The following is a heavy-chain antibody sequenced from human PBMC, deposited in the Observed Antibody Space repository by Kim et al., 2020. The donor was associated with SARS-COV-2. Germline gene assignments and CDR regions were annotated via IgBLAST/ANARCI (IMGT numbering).Heavy chain of an antibody. CDR2: IIPILGIA. J-gene: IGHJ4*02. CDR3: ASGLDSGWPNY. D-gene: IGHD5-12*01. CDR1: GGTFSSYA. Sequence: SVKVSCKASGGTFSSYAISWVRQAPGQGLEWMGRIIPILGIANYAQKFQGRVTITADKSTSTAYMELSSLRSEDTAVYYCASGLDSGWPNYWGQGTLVTVSS. V-gene: IGHV1-69*04.